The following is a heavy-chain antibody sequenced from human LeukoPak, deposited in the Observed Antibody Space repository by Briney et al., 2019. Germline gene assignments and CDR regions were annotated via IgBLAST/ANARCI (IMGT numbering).Heavy chain of an antibody. CDR2: ISSSSNAI. D-gene: IGHD6-6*01. Sequence: GGSLRLSCAVSGFTLSNYGMNWVRQAPGKGLEWVSYISSSSNAINYADSVKGRFTISRDNGKNSLHLQMNSLRVEDTAVYYCARGGAARPDYWGQGTLVTVSS. CDR3: ARGGAARPDY. J-gene: IGHJ4*02. V-gene: IGHV3-48*01. CDR1: GFTLSNYG.